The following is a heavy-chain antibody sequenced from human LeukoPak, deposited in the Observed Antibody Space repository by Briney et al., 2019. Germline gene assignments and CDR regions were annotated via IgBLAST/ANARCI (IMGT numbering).Heavy chain of an antibody. D-gene: IGHD5-18*01. CDR3: ARRHGYSYGSQFDY. CDR1: GGSISSSSYY. V-gene: IGHV4-39*01. Sequence: SETLSLTCTVSGGSISSSSYYWAWIRQAPGEGLDWIGTIYYTGSTYYTPSLKSRVTISIDTSKNQFSLKLSSVTAADTAVYYCARRHGYSYGSQFDYWGQGTLVTVSS. CDR2: IYYTGST. J-gene: IGHJ4*02.